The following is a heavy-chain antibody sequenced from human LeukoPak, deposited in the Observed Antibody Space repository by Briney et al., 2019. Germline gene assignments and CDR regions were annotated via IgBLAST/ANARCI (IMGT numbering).Heavy chain of an antibody. CDR1: GYTLTSYY. Sequence: ASVKVSCKASGYTLTSYYMHWVRQAPGQGLEWMGIINPSGGSTSYAQKFQGRVTMTRDMSTSTVYMELSSLRSEDTAVYYCARGGVTYYYDSSGYYLFDYWGQGTLVTVSS. CDR3: ARGGVTYYYDSSGYYLFDY. D-gene: IGHD3-22*01. J-gene: IGHJ4*02. V-gene: IGHV1-46*01. CDR2: INPSGGST.